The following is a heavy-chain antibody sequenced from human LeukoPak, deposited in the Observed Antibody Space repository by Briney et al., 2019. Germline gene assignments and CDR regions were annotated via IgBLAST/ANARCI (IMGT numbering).Heavy chain of an antibody. CDR1: GFTFSSHS. D-gene: IGHD1-26*01. CDR3: ARSSGSYYGYFDY. CDR2: ISSSSSNI. J-gene: IGHJ4*02. V-gene: IGHV3-48*04. Sequence: PGGSLRLSCAASGFTFSSHSMNWVRQAPGKGLEWVSYISSSSSNIYHADSVKGRLTISRDNAKNSLYLQMNSLRAEDTAVYYCARSSGSYYGYFDYWGQGTLVTVSS.